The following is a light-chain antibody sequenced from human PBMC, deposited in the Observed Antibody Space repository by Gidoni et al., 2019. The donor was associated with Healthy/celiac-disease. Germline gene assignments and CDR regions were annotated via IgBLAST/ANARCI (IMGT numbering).Light chain of an antibody. V-gene: IGLV1-51*01. CDR2: DNN. J-gene: IGLJ3*02. Sequence: QSVSTQPPSVSAAPGQKVTISCSGSSSNIGNNYVSWYQQLPGTAPKLLIYDNNNRPSGIPDRFSGSKSGTSATLGITGLQTGDEADYYCGTWDSSLSAGVFGGGTKLTVL. CDR3: GTWDSSLSAGV. CDR1: SSNIGNNY.